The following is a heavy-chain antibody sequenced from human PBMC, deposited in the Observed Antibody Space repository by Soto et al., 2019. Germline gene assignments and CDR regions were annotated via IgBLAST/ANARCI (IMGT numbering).Heavy chain of an antibody. Sequence: SETLTLTCAVSGGSISSGGYSWSWIRQPPGKGLEWIGCIYHSGSTYYNPSLKSRVTISVDRSKNQFSLKLSSVTAADTAVYYCARGRDYDFWSGPRWFDPWGQGTLVTVSS. CDR1: GGSISSGGYS. V-gene: IGHV4-30-2*01. CDR3: ARGRDYDFWSGPRWFDP. J-gene: IGHJ5*02. CDR2: IYHSGST. D-gene: IGHD3-3*01.